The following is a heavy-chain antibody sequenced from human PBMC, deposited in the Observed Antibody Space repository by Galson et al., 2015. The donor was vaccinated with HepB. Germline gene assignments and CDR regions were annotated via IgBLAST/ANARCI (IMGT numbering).Heavy chain of an antibody. CDR1: GYSFTSYW. CDR2: IYPGDSDT. CDR3: ARMAPVTTPLNY. J-gene: IGHJ4*02. V-gene: IGHV5-51*01. D-gene: IGHD4-17*01. Sequence: QSGDSAVQPGESLTISSTCAGYSFTSYWICWVRQMSVKVLGWIGIIYPGDSDTRYSPSSQGQVSISADKSISTAYLQWSSLKAADTDMYYCARMAPVTTPLNYWGQGTLVTVSS.